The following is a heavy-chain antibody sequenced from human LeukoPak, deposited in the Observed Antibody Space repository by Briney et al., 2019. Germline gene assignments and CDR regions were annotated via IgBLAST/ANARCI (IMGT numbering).Heavy chain of an antibody. CDR2: MNSDGTTT. J-gene: IGHJ4*02. V-gene: IGHV3-74*01. CDR3: ARAGWYRFDY. D-gene: IGHD6-19*01. CDR1: GFTFSNYW. Sequence: PGGSLRLSCAASGFTFSNYWMHWVRQAPGKGLVWVARMNSDGTTTNCADSMKGRFTISRDNAKNTLFLQMNSLGAEDTAVYYCARAGWYRFDYWGQGTLVTVSS.